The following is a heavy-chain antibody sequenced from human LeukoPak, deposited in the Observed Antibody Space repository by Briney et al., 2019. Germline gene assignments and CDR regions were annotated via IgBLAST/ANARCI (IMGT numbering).Heavy chain of an antibody. CDR2: IYYSGST. CDR1: GGSISSGDYY. J-gene: IGHJ5*02. Sequence: SQTLSLTCTVSGGSISSGDYYWSWIRQPPGKGLEWIGYIYYSGSTYYNPSLKSRVTISVDTSKNQFPLKLSSVTAADTAVYYCGRDLSVTTGNNWFDPWGQGTLVTVSS. CDR3: GRDLSVTTGNNWFDP. V-gene: IGHV4-30-4*01. D-gene: IGHD4-17*01.